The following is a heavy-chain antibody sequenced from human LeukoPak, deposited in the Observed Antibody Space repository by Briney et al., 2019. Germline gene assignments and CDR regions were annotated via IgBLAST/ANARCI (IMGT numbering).Heavy chain of an antibody. D-gene: IGHD6-19*01. CDR1: GFTFSDYH. CDR3: AKDRRAGDDAFDI. J-gene: IGHJ3*02. CDR2: ISYDGSNK. Sequence: GGSLRLSCVATGFTFSDYHMIWLRQAPGKGLEWAALISYDGSNKYYAASVKGRFTISRDNSKNTLYLQMNSLRAEDTAVYYCAKDRRAGDDAFDIWGQGTMVTVSS. V-gene: IGHV3-30*18.